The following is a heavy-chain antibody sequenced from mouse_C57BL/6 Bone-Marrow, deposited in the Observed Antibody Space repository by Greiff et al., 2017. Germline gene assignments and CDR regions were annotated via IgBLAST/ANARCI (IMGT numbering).Heavy chain of an antibody. V-gene: IGHV1-4*01. J-gene: IGHJ3*01. Sequence: QVQLQQSGAELARPGASVKMSCKASGYTFTSYTMHWVKQRPGQGLPWIGYINPSSGYTRYNQQSTDKATLTADKPSSTAYMQLSSLSSEDSAVYYCARGIYYGSSLFAYWGQGTLVTVSA. D-gene: IGHD1-1*01. CDR2: INPSSGYT. CDR3: ARGIYYGSSLFAY. CDR1: GYTFTSYT.